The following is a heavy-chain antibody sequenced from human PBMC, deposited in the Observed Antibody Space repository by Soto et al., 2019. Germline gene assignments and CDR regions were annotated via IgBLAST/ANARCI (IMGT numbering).Heavy chain of an antibody. V-gene: IGHV1-69*06. CDR1: VGTFSSYA. J-gene: IGHJ5*02. D-gene: IGHD3-9*01. CDR3: ARGTSPYYDLLTGLYWGWFDP. CDR2: IIPIFGTA. Sequence: SVKVSCKASVGTFSSYAISWVRQAPGQGLEWMGGIIPIFGTANYAQKFQGRVTITADKSTSTAYMELSSLRSEDTAVYYCARGTSPYYDLLTGLYWGWFDPWGQGTLVTVSS.